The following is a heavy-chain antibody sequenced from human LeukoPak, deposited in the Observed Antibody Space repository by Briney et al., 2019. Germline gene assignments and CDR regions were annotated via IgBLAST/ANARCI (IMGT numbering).Heavy chain of an antibody. Sequence: ASVTVSCKASGGTFSSYAISWVRQAPGQGLEWMGGIIPIFGTANYAQKFQGRVTITADESTSTAYMELRSLRSDDTAVYYCARDQGPYYYDSSGSGFDLWGQGTLVTVSS. CDR3: ARDQGPYYYDSSGSGFDL. CDR2: IIPIFGTA. V-gene: IGHV1-69*13. CDR1: GGTFSSYA. J-gene: IGHJ5*02. D-gene: IGHD3-22*01.